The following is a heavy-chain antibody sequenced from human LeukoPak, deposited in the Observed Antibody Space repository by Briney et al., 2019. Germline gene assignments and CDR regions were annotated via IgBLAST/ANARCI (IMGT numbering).Heavy chain of an antibody. Sequence: TVKVSCKASGYTFTSYGISWVRQAPGQGLEWMGGIIPIFGTANYAQKFQGRVTITTDESTSTAYMELSSLRSEDTAVYYCARGEPTLNRFDPWGQGTLVTVSS. J-gene: IGHJ5*02. CDR1: GYTFTSYG. CDR2: IIPIFGTA. V-gene: IGHV1-69*05. CDR3: ARGEPTLNRFDP.